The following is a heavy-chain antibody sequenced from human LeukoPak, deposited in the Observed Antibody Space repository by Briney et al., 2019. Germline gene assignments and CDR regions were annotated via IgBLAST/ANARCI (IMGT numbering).Heavy chain of an antibody. V-gene: IGHV1-8*03. CDR3: ARVRTVVTALVYYFDY. J-gene: IGHJ4*02. Sequence: ASVKVSCRASGYTFTNYDISWVRQATGQGFEWLGWMNPNSGDTGYAQDFQGRVTITSDTYTSTAYMELSSLRPEDTAVYYCARVRTVVTALVYYFDYWGQGTLVTVS. D-gene: IGHD2-21*02. CDR2: MNPNSGDT. CDR1: GYTFTNYD.